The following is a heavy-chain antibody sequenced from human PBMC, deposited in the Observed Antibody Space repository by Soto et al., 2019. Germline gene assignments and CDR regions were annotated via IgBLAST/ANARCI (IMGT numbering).Heavy chain of an antibody. CDR1: GLVFGNNW. D-gene: IGHD3-9*01. Sequence: VGSLRLSCAASGLVFGNNWMTWVRQAPAKWLEWVATIKPDGTGEYYADSVKGRFTISRDNAKNSLYLQLNSLRAEDTALYYSPSVHACCDFDMGGQGTMQTVSS. CDR3: PSVHACCDFDM. CDR2: IKPDGTGE. J-gene: IGHJ4*01. V-gene: IGHV3-7*03.